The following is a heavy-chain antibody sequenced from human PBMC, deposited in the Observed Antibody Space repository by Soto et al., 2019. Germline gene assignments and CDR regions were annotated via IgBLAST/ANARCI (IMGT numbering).Heavy chain of an antibody. CDR2: FNPTSGST. J-gene: IGHJ4*02. Sequence: ASVKVSCKASGYTFINYYIHWVLQAPGQGLEWMGIFNPTSGSTNYAQKFQGRVTLTMDTSTRTVYMELSSLRSEDTAVYYCARGVEMATKIFDYWGQGTLVTVSS. CDR1: GYTFINYY. D-gene: IGHD5-12*01. V-gene: IGHV1-46*01. CDR3: ARGVEMATKIFDY.